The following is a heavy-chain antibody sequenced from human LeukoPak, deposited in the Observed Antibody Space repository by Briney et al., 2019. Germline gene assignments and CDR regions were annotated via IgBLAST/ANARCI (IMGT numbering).Heavy chain of an antibody. CDR3: ARQPDHCSGGSCYYMDV. V-gene: IGHV1-2*06. Sequence: ASVKVSCKASGYTFTGYYMHWVRQAPGQGLEWMGRINPNSGGTNYAQKFQGRVTMTRDTSISTAYMELRSLRSDDTAVYYCARQPDHCSGGSCYYMDVWGKGTTVTVSS. CDR1: GYTFTGYY. D-gene: IGHD2-15*01. J-gene: IGHJ6*03. CDR2: INPNSGGT.